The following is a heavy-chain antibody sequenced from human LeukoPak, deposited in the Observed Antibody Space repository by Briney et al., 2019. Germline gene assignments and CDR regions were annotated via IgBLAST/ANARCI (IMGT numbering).Heavy chain of an antibody. J-gene: IGHJ5*02. V-gene: IGHV1-8*01. CDR1: GYTFTSYD. Sequence: ASVKVSCKASGYTFTSYDINWVRQATGQGLEWMGWMNPNSGNTGYAQKFQGRVTMTRNTSISTAYMELSSLRSEDTAVYYCARARGLWELNNWFDPWGQGTLVTVSS. D-gene: IGHD4/OR15-4a*01. CDR2: MNPNSGNT. CDR3: ARARGLWELNNWFDP.